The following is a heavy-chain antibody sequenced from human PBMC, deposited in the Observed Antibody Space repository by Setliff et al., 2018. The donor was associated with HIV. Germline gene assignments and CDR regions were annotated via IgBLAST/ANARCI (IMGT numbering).Heavy chain of an antibody. J-gene: IGHJ4*02. V-gene: IGHV1-2*02. CDR1: ADIFNAYY. CDR3: ARVADRNYDFWSAYEY. D-gene: IGHD3-3*01. Sequence: ASVKVSCKASADIFNAYYIHWVRQAPGQGLEWMGWTTPNGDDTNYPQKFEGRVTLTRDTFIATAYMELRSLTSDDTAVYYCARVADRNYDFWSAYEYWGQGTLVTVSS. CDR2: TTPNGDDT.